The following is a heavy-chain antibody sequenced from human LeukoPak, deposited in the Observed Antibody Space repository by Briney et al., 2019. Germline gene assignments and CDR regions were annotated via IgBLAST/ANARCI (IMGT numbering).Heavy chain of an antibody. J-gene: IGHJ4*02. CDR3: AREIIGGFNPGAY. D-gene: IGHD3-16*02. CDR1: GGSVSSYF. V-gene: IGHV4-59*02. CDR2: VYYSGST. Sequence: PSETLSLTCTVSGGSVSSYFWSWIRQPPGKGLEWIGYVYYSGSTSYNPSLKSRVTISVDTSKTQFSLRLSSVTAADTAVYYCAREIIGGFNPGAYWGQGTLVTVSS.